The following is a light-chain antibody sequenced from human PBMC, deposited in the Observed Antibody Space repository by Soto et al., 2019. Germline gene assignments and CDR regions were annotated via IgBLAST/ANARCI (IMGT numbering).Light chain of an antibody. CDR3: QHYNNWPPYS. CDR1: RDVSTN. CDR2: GAS. V-gene: IGKV3-15*01. J-gene: IGKJ2*03. Sequence: ETVMTQSPDTPSVSPGESATLSCRASRDVSTNLAWFQQKPGQTPPLVLYGASKRATGIPDRFSGGGSGTHFTLTISRLQSEDFGVYYCQHYNNWPPYSFGQGTKVDI.